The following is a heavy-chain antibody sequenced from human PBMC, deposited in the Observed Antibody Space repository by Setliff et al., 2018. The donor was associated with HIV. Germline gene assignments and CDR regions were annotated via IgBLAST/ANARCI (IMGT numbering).Heavy chain of an antibody. D-gene: IGHD5-12*01. J-gene: IGHJ4*02. Sequence: PSETLSLTCTVSGGSVSSGSYYWGWVRQPPGKGLEWIGYIFGSGVTNYNTSLESRVTMSLDTSRNHLSLRLRSVTAADTAVYYCARANHGFPVDWGRGTLVTVSS. V-gene: IGHV4-61*03. CDR1: GGSVSSGSYY. CDR2: IFGSGVT. CDR3: ARANHGFPVD.